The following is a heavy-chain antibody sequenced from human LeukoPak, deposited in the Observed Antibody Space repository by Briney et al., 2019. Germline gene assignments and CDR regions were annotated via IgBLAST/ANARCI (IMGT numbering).Heavy chain of an antibody. CDR2: IIPIFGTA. CDR1: GGTFSSYA. CDR3: AKGFYDCSGSRCPQYYYYMDV. J-gene: IGHJ6*03. D-gene: IGHD2-15*01. Sequence: SVKVSCKASGGTFSSYAISWVRQAPGQELEWMGRIIPIFGTANYAQKFQGRVTITTDESTSTAYMELSSLRSEDTAVYYCAKGFYDCSGSRCPQYYYYMDVWGMGTTVTVSS. V-gene: IGHV1-69*05.